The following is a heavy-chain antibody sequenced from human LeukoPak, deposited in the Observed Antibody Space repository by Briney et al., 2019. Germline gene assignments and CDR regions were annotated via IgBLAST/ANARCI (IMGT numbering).Heavy chain of an antibody. V-gene: IGHV3-23*01. CDR2: ISGSGTGT. Sequence: GGSLRLSCAASGFTFSSSAMGWVRQAPGKGLYWVSAISGSGTGTYYADSVKGRFTISRDNSKNTLYLQMNSLRAEDTAVYYCAKEGETGTRFDYWGQGTLVTVSS. J-gene: IGHJ4*02. CDR1: GFTFSSSA. D-gene: IGHD1-7*01. CDR3: AKEGETGTRFDY.